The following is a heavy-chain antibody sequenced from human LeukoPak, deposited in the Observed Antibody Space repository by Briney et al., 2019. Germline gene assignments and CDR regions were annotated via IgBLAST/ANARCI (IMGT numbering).Heavy chain of an antibody. CDR2: INPHKTNT. J-gene: IGHJ6*02. D-gene: IGHD4/OR15-4a*01. V-gene: IGHV1-18*01. Sequence: ASVKVSCKASGYTFSSYGISWVRLARGRGPEYIASINPHKTNTNYAQKFQGRVTVTADTSTNTAYMEVRSLRSDDTAIYYCARRKYGADYNGMDVWGQGTTVTVSS. CDR1: GYTFSSYG. CDR3: ARRKYGADYNGMDV.